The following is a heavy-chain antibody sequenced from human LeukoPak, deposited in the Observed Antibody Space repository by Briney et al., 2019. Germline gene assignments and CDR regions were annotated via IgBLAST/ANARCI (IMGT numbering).Heavy chain of an antibody. D-gene: IGHD3-10*01. Sequence: GSSVKVSCKASGGTFSSYAISWVRQAPGQGLEWMGRIIPILGIANYAQKFQGRVTITADKSTSTAYMELSSLRSEDTAVYYCARDPVLLWFGDPLWGFDYWGQGTLVTVSS. V-gene: IGHV1-69*04. CDR3: ARDPVLLWFGDPLWGFDY. J-gene: IGHJ4*02. CDR2: IIPILGIA. CDR1: GGTFSSYA.